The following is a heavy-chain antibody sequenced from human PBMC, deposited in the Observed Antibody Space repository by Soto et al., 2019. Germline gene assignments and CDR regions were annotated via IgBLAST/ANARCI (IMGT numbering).Heavy chain of an antibody. J-gene: IGHJ4*02. CDR3: AKSTEPGYSSIWYYFEY. D-gene: IGHD6-19*01. Sequence: GGSLRLSCVGSGFTFSGCSMAWVRQAPGRGLEWVASISSRSTNIDYADSVKGRFTISRDNAKNLVSLQMSSLRGEDTALYYCAKSTEPGYSSIWYYFEYWGQGTPVTVSS. V-gene: IGHV3-21*06. CDR1: GFTFSGCS. CDR2: ISSRSTNI.